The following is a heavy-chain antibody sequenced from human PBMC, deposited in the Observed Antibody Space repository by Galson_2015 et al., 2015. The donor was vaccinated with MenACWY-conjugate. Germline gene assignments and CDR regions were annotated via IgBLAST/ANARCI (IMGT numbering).Heavy chain of an antibody. V-gene: IGHV5-51*01. J-gene: IGHJ6*02. CDR1: GYSFTNYW. Sequence: QSGAEVKKPGESLTISCKGSGYSFTNYWIGWVRQMPGRGLEWMGLIDPHNSNTRYSPSFQGQVTISADESISTAFLQWSSLKASDTAMYYCARHPPGGRGMDVWGRGTTVTVPS. D-gene: IGHD1-26*01. CDR2: IDPHNSNT. CDR3: ARHPPGGRGMDV.